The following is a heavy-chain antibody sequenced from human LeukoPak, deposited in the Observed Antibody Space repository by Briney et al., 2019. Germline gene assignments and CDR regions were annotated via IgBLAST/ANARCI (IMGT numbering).Heavy chain of an antibody. CDR3: AKGPQTGYSN. J-gene: IGHJ3*01. D-gene: IGHD6-13*01. Sequence: GGSLRLSCAASGFTFSSYGMHWVRRAPGKGLEWVAVISYDGSNKYYADSVKGRFTISRDNSKNTLYLQMNSLRAEDTAVYYCAKGPQTGYSNWGQGTMVTVSS. V-gene: IGHV3-30*18. CDR1: GFTFSSYG. CDR2: ISYDGSNK.